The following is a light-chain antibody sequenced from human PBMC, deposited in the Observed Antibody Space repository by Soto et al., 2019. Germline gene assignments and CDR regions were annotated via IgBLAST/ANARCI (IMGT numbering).Light chain of an antibody. CDR2: GAS. J-gene: IGKJ1*01. CDR1: QSVSSSY. V-gene: IGKV3-20*01. Sequence: EIVLTQSPGTLSLSPGXRATLSCRASQSVSSSYLAWYQQKPGQAPRLLIYGASSRATGIPDRFSGSGSGTDFTLTISRLEPEDFAVYYCQQYGSSPWTFGQGTKVENK. CDR3: QQYGSSPWT.